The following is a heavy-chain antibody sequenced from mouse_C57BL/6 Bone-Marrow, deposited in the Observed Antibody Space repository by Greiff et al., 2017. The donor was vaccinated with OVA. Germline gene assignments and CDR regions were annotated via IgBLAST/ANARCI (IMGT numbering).Heavy chain of an antibody. D-gene: IGHD1-1*01. Sequence: EVQLQQSGAELVKPGASVKLSCTASGFNIKDYYMHWVKQRTEQGLEWIGRIDPEDGDTKYAPQFQGTAPITAATSSNTAYLQLSSLASEDTAVYYCARDYGSSYWYFDVWGTGTTVTVSS. CDR1: GFNIKDYY. CDR2: IDPEDGDT. J-gene: IGHJ1*03. CDR3: ARDYGSSYWYFDV. V-gene: IGHV14-2*01.